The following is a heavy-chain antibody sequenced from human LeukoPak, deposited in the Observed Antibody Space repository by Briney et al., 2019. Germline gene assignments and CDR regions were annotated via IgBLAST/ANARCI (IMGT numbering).Heavy chain of an antibody. Sequence: AASVKVSCKASGYTFTIYGISWLRQAPGQGLEWLGWISAHNGNINYAQKLQGRVTMTTDTSTSTAYMELRSLRSDDTAVYYCARAGMADFSAGYYYGMDVWGQGTTVTVSS. V-gene: IGHV1-18*01. CDR2: ISAHNGNI. CDR3: ARAGMADFSAGYYYGMDV. J-gene: IGHJ6*02. D-gene: IGHD6-13*01. CDR1: GYTFTIYG.